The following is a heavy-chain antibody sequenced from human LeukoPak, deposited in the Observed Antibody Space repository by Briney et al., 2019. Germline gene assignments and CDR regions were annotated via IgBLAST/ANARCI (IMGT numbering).Heavy chain of an antibody. Sequence: GASVTVPFKASGYTFANYGIIWVRQAPGQGLEWMGWISAYNGNTNYAQKPQGRVTMTTDTSTSTAYMELRSLRSDDTAVYYCARDTATILGRFDPWGQGTLVTVSS. CDR1: GYTFANYG. J-gene: IGHJ5*02. CDR3: ARDTATILGRFDP. D-gene: IGHD4/OR15-4a*01. CDR2: ISAYNGNT. V-gene: IGHV1-18*01.